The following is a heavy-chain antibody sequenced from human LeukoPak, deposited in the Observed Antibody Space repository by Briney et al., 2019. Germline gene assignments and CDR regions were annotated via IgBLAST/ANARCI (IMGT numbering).Heavy chain of an antibody. V-gene: IGHV4-59*08. CDR1: GGSITRYY. CDR2: IYYSGST. J-gene: IGHJ4*02. D-gene: IGHD4-23*01. CDR3: ARRLHRNSENYFDY. Sequence: SISITVSGGSITRYYWSWIRQPPGKGLEWIANIYYSGSTDYNPYIKSRVTISVDTSKNQFSLRLSSVTATDTAVYYCARRLHRNSENYFDYWGQGTLVTVSS.